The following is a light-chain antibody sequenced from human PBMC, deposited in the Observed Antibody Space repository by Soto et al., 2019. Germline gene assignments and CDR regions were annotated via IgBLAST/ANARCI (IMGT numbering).Light chain of an antibody. Sequence: EIVVTQSPATLSVSPGERVTLSCRASQSVSSSYLAWYQQKPGQAPRLLIYDASNRATGIPARFSGSGSGTDFTLTISSLEPEDFAVYYCQQRSNWPLTFGGGTKVDIK. CDR2: DAS. CDR1: QSVSSSY. J-gene: IGKJ4*01. V-gene: IGKV3-11*01. CDR3: QQRSNWPLT.